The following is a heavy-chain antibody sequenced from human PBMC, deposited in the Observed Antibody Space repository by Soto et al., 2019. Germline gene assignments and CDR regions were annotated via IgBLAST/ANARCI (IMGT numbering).Heavy chain of an antibody. Sequence: PGESLKISCKGSGYSFTSYWISWVRQMPGKGLEWMGRIDPSDSYTNYSPSFQGHVTISADKSISTAYLQWSSLKASDTAMYYCARHGNGYTAMVYYYYYGMDVWGQGTTVTVSS. CDR3: ARHGNGYTAMVYYYYYGMDV. J-gene: IGHJ6*02. CDR2: IDPSDSYT. CDR1: GYSFTSYW. V-gene: IGHV5-10-1*01. D-gene: IGHD5-18*01.